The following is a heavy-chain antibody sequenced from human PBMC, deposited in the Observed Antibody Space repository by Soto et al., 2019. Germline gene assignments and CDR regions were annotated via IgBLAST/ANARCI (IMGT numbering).Heavy chain of an antibody. CDR1: GYTFTSYG. CDR3: ARDYCSGGSCYSSGAFDI. V-gene: IGHV1-18*01. J-gene: IGHJ3*02. D-gene: IGHD2-15*01. CDR2: ISAYNGNT. Sequence: QVQLVQSGAEVKKPGASVKVSCKASGYTFTSYGISWVRQAPGQGLEWMGWISAYNGNTNYAQKLQGSVTRTTGASTSRGYMGLGCLRADDTAVYYCARDYCSGGSCYSSGAFDIWGQGTMVTVSS.